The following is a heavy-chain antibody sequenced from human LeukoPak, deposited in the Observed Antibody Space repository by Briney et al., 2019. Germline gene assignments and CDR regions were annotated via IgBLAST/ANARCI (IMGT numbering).Heavy chain of an antibody. J-gene: IGHJ3*02. CDR3: AKDLSGYSYGYNAFDI. CDR1: VFTFSSYG. D-gene: IGHD5-18*01. CDR2: IRYAGSNK. V-gene: IGHV3-30*02. Sequence: GGALRLSCAASVFTFSSYGMHWVRQAPRKGLEGVAFIRYAGSNKYYADSVKGRFTISRDNSKNTLYLQMNSLRAEDTAVYYCAKDLSGYSYGYNAFDIWGQGTMVTVSS.